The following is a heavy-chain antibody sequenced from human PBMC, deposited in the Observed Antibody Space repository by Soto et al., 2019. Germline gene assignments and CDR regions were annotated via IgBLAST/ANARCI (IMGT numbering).Heavy chain of an antibody. CDR3: ARDSGSYADY. Sequence: TLSLTCTVSGGSISSSSYYWGWIRQPPGKGLGWIGYIYYSGSTYYNPSLKSRVTISVDTSKNQFSLKLSSVTAADTAVYYCARDSGSYADYWGQGTLVTVSS. D-gene: IGHD1-26*01. CDR1: GGSISSSSYY. CDR2: IYYSGST. J-gene: IGHJ4*03. V-gene: IGHV4-31*03.